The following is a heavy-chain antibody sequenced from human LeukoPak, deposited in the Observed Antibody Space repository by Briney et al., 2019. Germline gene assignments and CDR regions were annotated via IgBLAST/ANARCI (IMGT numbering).Heavy chain of an antibody. V-gene: IGHV3-20*04. CDR3: AELGITMIGGV. D-gene: IGHD3-10*02. J-gene: IGHJ6*04. Sequence: GGSLRLSCAASGFSFDDYGMSWVRQAPGKGLEWVSGISWNSGSIGYADSVKGRFTISRDNAKNSLYLQMNSLRAEDTAVYYCAELGITMIGGVWGKGTTVTISS. CDR2: ISWNSGSI. CDR1: GFSFDDYG.